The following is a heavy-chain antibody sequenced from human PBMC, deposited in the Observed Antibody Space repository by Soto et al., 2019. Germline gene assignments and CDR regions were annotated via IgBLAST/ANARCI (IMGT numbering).Heavy chain of an antibody. CDR2: IYPGDSDT. CDR3: GRPGGSSSRVAFDD. V-gene: IGHV5-51*01. CDR1: GYSFTSYW. J-gene: IGHJ3*01. Sequence: PWESLKISCKGSGYSFTSYWIGWVRQMPVKGLEWMGIIYPGDSDTRYSPSFQGQVPISADKSISTAYLQWSSLNASDTAMYYCGRPGGSSSRVAFDDWGEGTMVTVSS. D-gene: IGHD6-6*01.